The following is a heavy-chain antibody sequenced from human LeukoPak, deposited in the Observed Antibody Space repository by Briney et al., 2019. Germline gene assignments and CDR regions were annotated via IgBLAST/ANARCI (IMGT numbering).Heavy chain of an antibody. CDR1: GYSISSGYY. D-gene: IGHD6-13*01. V-gene: IGHV4-38-2*02. CDR3: ARDGSIAAAGRYFDY. Sequence: SETLSLTCTVSGYSISSGYYWGWIRQPPGKGLEWIGSIYHSGSTYYNPSLKSRVTISVDTSKNQFSLKLSSVTAADTAVYYCARDGSIAAAGRYFDYWGQGTLVTVSS. CDR2: IYHSGST. J-gene: IGHJ4*02.